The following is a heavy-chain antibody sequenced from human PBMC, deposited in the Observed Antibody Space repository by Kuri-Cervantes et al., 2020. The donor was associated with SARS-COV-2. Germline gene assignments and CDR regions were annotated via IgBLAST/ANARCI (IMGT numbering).Heavy chain of an antibody. CDR1: GFTFDDYG. V-gene: IGHV3-20*04. CDR2: INWNGGST. CDR3: ARDGGGQWLSPRYYFDY. J-gene: IGHJ4*02. Sequence: GGSLRLSCAASGFTFDDYGMSWVRQAPGKGLEWVSGINWNGGSTGYADSVKGRFTISRDNSKNTLYLQMNSLRAEDAAVYYCARDGGGQWLSPRYYFDYWGQGTLVTVSS. D-gene: IGHD6-19*01.